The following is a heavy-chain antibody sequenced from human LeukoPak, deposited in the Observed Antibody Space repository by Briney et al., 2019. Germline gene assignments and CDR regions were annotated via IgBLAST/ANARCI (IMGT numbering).Heavy chain of an antibody. CDR3: ARGPRITMVRGGQWYYYMDV. CDR1: GYTFTDYY. Sequence: ASVKVSCKASGYTFTDYYTHWVRQAPGQGLEWMGWINPNSGGTNYAQKFQGRVTVTRDTSTSTVYMELSSLRSEDTAVYYCARGPRITMVRGGQWYYYMDVWGKGTTVTISS. V-gene: IGHV1-2*02. J-gene: IGHJ6*03. CDR2: INPNSGGT. D-gene: IGHD3-10*01.